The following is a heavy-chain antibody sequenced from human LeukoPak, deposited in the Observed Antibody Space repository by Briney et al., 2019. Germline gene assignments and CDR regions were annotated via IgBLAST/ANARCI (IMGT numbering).Heavy chain of an antibody. J-gene: IGHJ4*02. Sequence: PGGSLRLSCAASGFTFSSYWMSWVRQAPGKGLEWVANIHQDGSEKYYVDSVKGRFTISRDNAKNSLYLQMNNLRAEDTAVYFCARLWDSSSSRHFDYWGQGTLVTVSS. CDR1: GFTFSSYW. CDR2: IHQDGSEK. D-gene: IGHD6-6*01. V-gene: IGHV3-7*01. CDR3: ARLWDSSSSRHFDY.